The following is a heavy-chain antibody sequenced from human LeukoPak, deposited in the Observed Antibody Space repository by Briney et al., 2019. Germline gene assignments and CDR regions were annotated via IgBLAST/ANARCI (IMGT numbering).Heavy chain of an antibody. J-gene: IGHJ5*02. CDR1: GFTFSSYW. CDR3: ARGIAAAGINWFDP. CDR2: IKQDGSEK. D-gene: IGHD6-13*01. Sequence: GGSLRLSCAASGFTFSSYWMSWVRQAPGKGLEWVANIKQDGSEKYYVDSVKGRFTISRDNAKNSLYLQMNSLRAEDTAVYYCARGIAAAGINWFDPWGQGTLVTVSP. V-gene: IGHV3-7*01.